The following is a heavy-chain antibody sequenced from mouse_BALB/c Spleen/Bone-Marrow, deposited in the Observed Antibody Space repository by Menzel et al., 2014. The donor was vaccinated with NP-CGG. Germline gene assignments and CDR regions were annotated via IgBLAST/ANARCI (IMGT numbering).Heavy chain of an antibody. Sequence: DVHLVESGGGLVQPGGSLKLSCAASGFTFSSYIMSWVRQTPEKRLEWVAYISNGGDNTYYPDTVKGRFIISRDNAKNTLCLQMSSLKSGDTAMYYCVRHRYDGYYFDYWGQGTTLTVSS. V-gene: IGHV5-12-2*01. CDR1: GFTFSSYI. D-gene: IGHD2-14*01. CDR2: ISNGGDNT. J-gene: IGHJ2*01. CDR3: VRHRYDGYYFDY.